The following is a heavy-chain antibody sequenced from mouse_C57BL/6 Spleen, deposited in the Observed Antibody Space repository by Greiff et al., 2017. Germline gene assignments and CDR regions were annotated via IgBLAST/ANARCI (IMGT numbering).Heavy chain of an antibody. Sequence: QVQLQQSGPELVKPGASVKISCKASGYAFSSSWMNWVKQRPGKGLEWIGRIYPGDGDTNYNGKFKGKATLTADKSSSTAYMQLSSLTSEDSAVYFCAIITTVGPKAMDYWGQGTSVTVSS. CDR3: AIITTVGPKAMDY. V-gene: IGHV1-82*01. J-gene: IGHJ4*01. CDR2: IYPGDGDT. D-gene: IGHD1-1*01. CDR1: GYAFSSSW.